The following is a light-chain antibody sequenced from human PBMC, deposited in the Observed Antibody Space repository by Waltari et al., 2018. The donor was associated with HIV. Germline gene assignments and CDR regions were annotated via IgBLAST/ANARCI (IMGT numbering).Light chain of an antibody. Sequence: SYELTQPPSVSVSPGQTARITCSGDTLAKQYAYWYQQKPGQAPQLVMYQDIERPSGIPERFSGSSSGTAVTLTISRVQAADEADYYFQSIDSGGTFVFGTGTKVTVL. CDR3: QSIDSGGTFV. V-gene: IGLV3-25*03. CDR1: TLAKQY. J-gene: IGLJ1*01. CDR2: QDI.